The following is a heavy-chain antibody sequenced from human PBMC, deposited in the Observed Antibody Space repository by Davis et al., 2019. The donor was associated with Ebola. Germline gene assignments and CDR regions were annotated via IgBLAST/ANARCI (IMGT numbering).Heavy chain of an antibody. J-gene: IGHJ5*02. CDR3: AHRRLRAGFDP. D-gene: IGHD4-17*01. V-gene: IGHV2-5*02. CDR2: IYWDDDK. CDR1: GFSPSTSGVG. Sequence: YGPTPVKPTQTITPTFTFSGFSPSTSGVGVGWVRQPPGKALEWLALIYWDDDKRYSPSLKSRLTITKDTSKNQVVLTMTNMDPVDTATYYCAHRRLRAGFDPWGQGTLVTVSS.